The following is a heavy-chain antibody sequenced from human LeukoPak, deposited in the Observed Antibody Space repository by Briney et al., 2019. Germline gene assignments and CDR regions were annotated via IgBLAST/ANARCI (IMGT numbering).Heavy chain of an antibody. J-gene: IGHJ4*01. CDR1: VYTFTSYY. CDR2: INPNSGGT. V-gene: IGHV1-2*06. Sequence: ASVTLSFTGTVYTFTSYYMAWVRQAPGQGLEWMGRINPNSGGTNYAQKFQGRVTMTRDTSITTAYMELNRLISDDTAVYYCAGLGYRYVGLRGQGTLVTVSS. CDR3: AGLGYRYVGL. D-gene: IGHD5-18*01.